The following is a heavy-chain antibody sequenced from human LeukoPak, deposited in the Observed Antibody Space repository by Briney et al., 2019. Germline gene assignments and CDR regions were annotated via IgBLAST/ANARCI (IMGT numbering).Heavy chain of an antibody. CDR1: GFTFDDYA. V-gene: IGHV3-9*01. CDR2: ISWNSGSI. D-gene: IGHD3-22*01. J-gene: IGHJ5*02. CDR3: AKGGYYYDSSGYH. Sequence: GGSLRLSCAASGFTFDDYAMHWVRQAPGKGLEWVSGISWNSGSIGYADSVKGRFTIPRDNAKNSLYLQMNSLRVEDTALYYCAKGGYYYDSSGYHWGQGTLVTVSS.